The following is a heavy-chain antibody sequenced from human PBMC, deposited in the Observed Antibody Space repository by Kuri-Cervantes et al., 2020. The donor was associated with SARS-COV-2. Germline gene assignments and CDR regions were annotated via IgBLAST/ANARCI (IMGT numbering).Heavy chain of an antibody. CDR2: IYYSGST. J-gene: IGHJ3*02. Sequence: WETLSLTCTVSGGSISSYYWSWIRQPPGKGLEWIGHIYYSGSTNYNPSLKSRVTISVDTSKNQFSLKLSSVTAADTAVYYCARGKRQWLSDAFDIWGQGTMVTVSS. V-gene: IGHV4-59*08. CDR3: ARGKRQWLSDAFDI. CDR1: GGSISSYY. D-gene: IGHD6-19*01.